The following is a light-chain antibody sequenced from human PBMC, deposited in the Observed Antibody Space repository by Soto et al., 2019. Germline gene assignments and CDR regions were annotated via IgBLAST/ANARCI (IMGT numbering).Light chain of an antibody. Sequence: EMELTQSAVTLSLSPGDRATLPCRASQCFXSYFGWDKGKSGQAPRLLXYDASNRATGSPARFSGSGSATDFTLPISSLDPEDFAVYYFQQRSSGTHTFGQGTRLDI. CDR2: DAS. CDR3: QQRSSGTHT. CDR1: QCFXSY. V-gene: IGKV3-11*01. J-gene: IGKJ5*01.